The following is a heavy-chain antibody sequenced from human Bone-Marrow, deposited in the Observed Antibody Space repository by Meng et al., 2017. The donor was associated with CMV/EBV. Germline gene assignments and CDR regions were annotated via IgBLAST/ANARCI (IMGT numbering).Heavy chain of an antibody. J-gene: IGHJ5*02. CDR3: ARVDASYDFWSGYPSPGDWWFDP. CDR2: ISYDGNNK. Sequence: ARHWVGQAAGKGREWVAVISYDGNNKYYTVAVKGRFSISRDNSKNTLYLQMNSLNADDTAVYYCARVDASYDFWSGYPSPGDWWFDPWGQGTLVTVSS. D-gene: IGHD3-3*01. CDR1: A. V-gene: IGHV3-30*10.